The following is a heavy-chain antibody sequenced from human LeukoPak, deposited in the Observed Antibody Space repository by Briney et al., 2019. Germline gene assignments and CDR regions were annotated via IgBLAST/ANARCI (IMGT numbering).Heavy chain of an antibody. J-gene: IGHJ5*02. CDR3: ARGSSLLWSHLRFDP. D-gene: IGHD3-10*01. Sequence: PGGSLRLSCAASVFTFSSYEMNWVRQAPGKGLEWVSYISSSGSTIYYADSAKGRFTISRDNAKNSLYLQMNSLRSEDTAVYYCARGSSLLWSHLRFDPWGQGTLVTVSS. CDR1: VFTFSSYE. CDR2: ISSSGSTI. V-gene: IGHV3-48*03.